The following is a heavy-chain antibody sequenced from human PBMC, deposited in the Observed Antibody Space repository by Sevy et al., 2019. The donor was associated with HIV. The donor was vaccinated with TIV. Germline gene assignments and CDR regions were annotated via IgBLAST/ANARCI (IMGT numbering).Heavy chain of an antibody. Sequence: GGSLRLSCAASGFTFSSYSMNWVRQAPGKGLEWVSSISSSSSYIYYADSVKGRFTISRDNAKKSLYLQMNSLRAEDTAVYYCARDLWSGSPEYYYYGMDVWGQGTTVTVSS. CDR2: ISSSSSYI. J-gene: IGHJ6*02. CDR1: GFTFSSYS. V-gene: IGHV3-21*01. D-gene: IGHD2-21*01. CDR3: ARDLWSGSPEYYYYGMDV.